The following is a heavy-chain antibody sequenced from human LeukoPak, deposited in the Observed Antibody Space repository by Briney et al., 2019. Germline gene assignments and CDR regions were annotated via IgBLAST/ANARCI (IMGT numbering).Heavy chain of an antibody. V-gene: IGHV4-59*01. CDR3: ARVGGTNYYYYGMDV. D-gene: IGHD1-26*01. CDR1: GVSISNYY. CDR2: IYYSGST. Sequence: PSETLSLTCTVSGVSISNYYWSWIRQPPGKGLEWIGDIYYSGSTNYNPSLKTRVPISLDTSKIQFSLKLSSVTAADTAVYYCARVGGTNYYYYGMDVWRQGPTVTLSS. J-gene: IGHJ6*02.